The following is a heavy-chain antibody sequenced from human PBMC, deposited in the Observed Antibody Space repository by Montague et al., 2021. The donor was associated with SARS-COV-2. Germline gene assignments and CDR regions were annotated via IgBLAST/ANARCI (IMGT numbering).Heavy chain of an antibody. J-gene: IGHJ6*02. CDR1: GDSINSGDYY. CDR3: ARELHGTSGSRDLSPFRFDV. Sequence: TLSLTCNVSGDSINSGDYYWSWLRQRPGKGLEWLGYICSSASPNYNLSLKSRATISADTTKNPFSLKLSSVTAADAAVYYCARELHGTSGSRDLSPFRFDVWGQGTTVTVSS. D-gene: IGHD3-16*02. V-gene: IGHV4-31*03. CDR2: ICSSASP.